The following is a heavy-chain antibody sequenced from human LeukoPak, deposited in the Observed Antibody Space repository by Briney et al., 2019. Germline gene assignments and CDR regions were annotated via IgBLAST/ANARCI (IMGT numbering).Heavy chain of an antibody. Sequence: SETLSLTCSVSGGSISSYYWNWIRQTPGKGLQWIGYTHYSGSTNYNPSLKSRVSISVDTSKNQFSLKLSSVTAADTALYYCARGNAYNWRFDFWGQGTLVTVPS. V-gene: IGHV4-59*01. D-gene: IGHD1-1*01. CDR3: ARGNAYNWRFDF. CDR2: THYSGST. J-gene: IGHJ4*02. CDR1: GGSISSYY.